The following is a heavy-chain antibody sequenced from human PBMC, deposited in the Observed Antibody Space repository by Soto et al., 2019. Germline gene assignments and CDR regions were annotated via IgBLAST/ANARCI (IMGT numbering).Heavy chain of an antibody. D-gene: IGHD3-16*02. CDR3: AKDWVAGGGQGLIHNYIDP. Sequence: QVQLVESGGGVVQPGRSLRLSCVASGFSLSSYGMHWVRQAPGKGLEWVAVISYDEINKFYADSVKGRFTISRDTSKNTLYLQRNSLRAEDTAVYYCAKDWVAGGGQGLIHNYIDPWGQGTLVTVSS. J-gene: IGHJ5*02. V-gene: IGHV3-30*18. CDR2: ISYDEINK. CDR1: GFSLSSYG.